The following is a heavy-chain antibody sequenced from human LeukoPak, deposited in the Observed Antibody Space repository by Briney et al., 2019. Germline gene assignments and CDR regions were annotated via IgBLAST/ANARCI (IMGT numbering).Heavy chain of an antibody. V-gene: IGHV1-2*02. Sequence: ASVKVSCKTSGYTFNDYYVHWVRQAPGQGLERMGWINPNSGRTNYAPKFQGRVTLTTDTSISTAYMELSGLISGDTALYYCARDSSDVLTGYYHFWGQGTLVTVSS. CDR2: INPNSGRT. CDR3: ARDSSDVLTGYYHF. J-gene: IGHJ4*02. CDR1: GYTFNDYY. D-gene: IGHD3-9*01.